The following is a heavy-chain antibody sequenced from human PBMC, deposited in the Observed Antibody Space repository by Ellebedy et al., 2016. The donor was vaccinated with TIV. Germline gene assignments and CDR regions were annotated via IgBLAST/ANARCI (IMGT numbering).Heavy chain of an antibody. CDR2: IFGTA. J-gene: IGHJ5*02. V-gene: IGHV1-69*01. CDR3: ARDFLRAPDGSESYNNWFDP. Sequence: IFGTANYAQKFQDRVTITADESTRTAYMELSSLRSEDTAVYHCARDFLRAPDGSESYNNWFDPWGQGTLVTVSS. D-gene: IGHD3-10*01.